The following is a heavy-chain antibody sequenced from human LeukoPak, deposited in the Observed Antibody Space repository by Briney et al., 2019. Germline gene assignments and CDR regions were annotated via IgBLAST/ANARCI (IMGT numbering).Heavy chain of an antibody. J-gene: IGHJ4*02. CDR2: MSFDGSHT. CDR3: AKERVDWRYFDY. V-gene: IGHV3-30*18. D-gene: IGHD3-9*01. Sequence: GGSLRLSCAASGFTFSSYGMHWVRQAPGKGLEWVAVMSFDGSHTYYADSVKGRFTISRDNSKNTLYLQMNSLRAEDTAVYYCAKERVDWRYFDYWGQGTLVTVSS. CDR1: GFTFSSYG.